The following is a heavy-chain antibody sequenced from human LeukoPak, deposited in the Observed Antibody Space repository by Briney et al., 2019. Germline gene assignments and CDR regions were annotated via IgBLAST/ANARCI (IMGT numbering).Heavy chain of an antibody. V-gene: IGHV7-4-1*02. D-gene: IGHD5-18*01. CDR1: GYTFSGYY. J-gene: IGHJ4*02. CDR3: ARDPPGGYSYGYVN. CDR2: INTNTGNP. Sequence: ASVKVSCKATGYTFSGYYIHWVRQAPGQGLEWMGWINTNTGNPTYAQGFTGRFVFSLDTSVSTAYLQISSLKAEDTAVYYCARDPPGGYSYGYVNWGQGTLVTVSS.